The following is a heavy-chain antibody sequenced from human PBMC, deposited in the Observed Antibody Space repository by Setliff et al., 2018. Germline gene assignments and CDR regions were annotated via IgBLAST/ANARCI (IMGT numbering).Heavy chain of an antibody. Sequence: GGSLRLSCAASGFTFSTYAMNWLRQAPGKGLEWASYISSSSGLIYYADSVKGRFTISRDEAKNSLYLQMNSLRTEDTAVYYCARSAVAVPGQFYFDNWGQGTQVTVSS. D-gene: IGHD6-19*01. CDR1: GFTFSTYA. CDR2: ISSSSGLI. V-gene: IGHV3-48*01. J-gene: IGHJ4*02. CDR3: ARSAVAVPGQFYFDN.